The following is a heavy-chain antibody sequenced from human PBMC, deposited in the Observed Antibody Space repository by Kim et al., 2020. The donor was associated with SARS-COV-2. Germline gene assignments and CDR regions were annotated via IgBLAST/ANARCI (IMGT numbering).Heavy chain of an antibody. Sequence: GGSLRLSCAASGFTFSSYGMHWVRQAPGKGLEWVAVISYDGSNKYYADSVKGRFTISRDNSKNTLYLQMNSLRAEDTAVYYCAKERNYGEGGGFDYWGQGTLVTVSS. CDR1: GFTFSSYG. D-gene: IGHD4-17*01. J-gene: IGHJ4*02. V-gene: IGHV3-30*18. CDR3: AKERNYGEGGGFDY. CDR2: ISYDGSNK.